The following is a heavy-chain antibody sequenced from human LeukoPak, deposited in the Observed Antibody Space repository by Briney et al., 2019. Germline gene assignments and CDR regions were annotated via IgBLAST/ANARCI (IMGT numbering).Heavy chain of an antibody. J-gene: IGHJ4*02. CDR1: GITLSNYG. CDR3: AKRGVVIRLFLVGFHKEAYYFES. CDR2: ISDSGGST. D-gene: IGHD3-3*01. V-gene: IGHV3-23*01. Sequence: PGGSLRLSCAVSGITLSNYGMTWVRQAPGKGLEWVAGISDSGGSTKYADSVKGRFTISRDNPKNTLYLQMNSLRAEDTAVYFCAKRGVVIRLFLVGFHKEAYYFESWGQGALVTVSS.